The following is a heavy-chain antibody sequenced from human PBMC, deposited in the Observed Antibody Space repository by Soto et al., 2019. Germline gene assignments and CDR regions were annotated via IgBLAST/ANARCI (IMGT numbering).Heavy chain of an antibody. CDR1: GGTFSSCA. V-gene: IGHV1-69*13. CDR3: ARDRVDDILTGYLAPGYYYGMDV. D-gene: IGHD3-9*01. J-gene: IGHJ6*02. Sequence: ASVKVSCKASGGTFSSCAISWVRQAPGQGLEWMGGIIPIFGTANYAQKFQGRVTITADESTSTAYMELSSLRSEDTAVYYCARDRVDDILTGYLAPGYYYGMDVWGQGTTVTVSS. CDR2: IIPIFGTA.